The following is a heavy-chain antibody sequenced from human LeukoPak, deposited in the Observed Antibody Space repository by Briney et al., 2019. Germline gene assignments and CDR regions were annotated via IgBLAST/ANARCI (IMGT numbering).Heavy chain of an antibody. J-gene: IGHJ6*03. V-gene: IGHV3-74*01. CDR3: ATNSAAGTYYYYMDV. CDR2: INSDGSST. Sequence: PGGSLRLSCAASGFTFSSYWMHWVRHAPGKGLVWVSRINSDGSSTSYADSVKGRFTISRDNAKNTLYLQMNSLRAEDTAVYYCATNSAAGTYYYYMDVWGKGTTVTVSS. CDR1: GFTFSSYW. D-gene: IGHD6-13*01.